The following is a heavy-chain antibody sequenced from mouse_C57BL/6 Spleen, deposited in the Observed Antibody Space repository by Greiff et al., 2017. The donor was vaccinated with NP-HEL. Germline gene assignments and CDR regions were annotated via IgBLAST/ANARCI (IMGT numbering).Heavy chain of an antibody. Sequence: EVQLQQSGPGMVKPSQSLSLTCTVTGYSITSGYDWHWIRHFPGNKLEWMGYISYSGSTNYNPSLKSRISITHDTSKNHFFLKLNSVTTEDTATYYCASDYGSSYDWYFDVWGTGTTVTVSS. CDR2: ISYSGST. V-gene: IGHV3-1*01. CDR3: ASDYGSSYDWYFDV. J-gene: IGHJ1*03. CDR1: GYSITSGYD. D-gene: IGHD1-1*01.